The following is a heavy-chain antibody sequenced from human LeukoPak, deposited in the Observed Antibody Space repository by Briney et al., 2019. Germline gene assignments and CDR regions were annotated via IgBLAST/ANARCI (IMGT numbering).Heavy chain of an antibody. CDR2: IYPRDGSI. V-gene: IGHV1-46*01. CDR3: ARDQEGFDY. Sequence: ASVKVSCKVSGYSFTSNYIHWVRQAPGQGLEWMGMIYPRDGSISYAQRFQDRVTVTRDTSTSTVHMELSGLRSGDTAVYYCARDQEGFDYWGQGTLVTVSS. CDR1: GYSFTSNY. J-gene: IGHJ4*02.